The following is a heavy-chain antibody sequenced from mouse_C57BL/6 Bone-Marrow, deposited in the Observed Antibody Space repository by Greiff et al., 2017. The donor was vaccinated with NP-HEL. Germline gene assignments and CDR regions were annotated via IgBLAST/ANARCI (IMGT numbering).Heavy chain of an antibody. CDR3: ARNLLLRDWFAY. CDR2: IWSGGST. CDR1: GFSLTSYG. V-gene: IGHV2-2*01. Sequence: QVQLQQPGPGLVQPSQSLSITCTVSGFSLTSYGVHWVRQSPGKGLEWLGVIWSGGSTDYNAAFISRLSISKDNSKSQVFFKMNSLQADDTAIYYCARNLLLRDWFAYWGQGTLVTVSA. D-gene: IGHD1-1*01. J-gene: IGHJ3*01.